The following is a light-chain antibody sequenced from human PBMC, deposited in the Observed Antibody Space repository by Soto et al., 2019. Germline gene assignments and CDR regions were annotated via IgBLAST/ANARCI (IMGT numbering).Light chain of an antibody. CDR2: GIS. J-gene: IGKJ1*01. CDR1: QNVNRRS. V-gene: IGKV3-20*01. Sequence: IVLTQSPGTLSLSPGERATLSCRASQNVNRRSLAWYQQKPGQAPRVLISGISNRATGIPDRFSGSGSGADFTPTISRLGPEDFAVYYCQQYDNSRTFGQGTKVEMK. CDR3: QQYDNSRT.